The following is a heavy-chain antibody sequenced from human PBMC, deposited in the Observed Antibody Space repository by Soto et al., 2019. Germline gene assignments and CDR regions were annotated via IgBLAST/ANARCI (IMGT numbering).Heavy chain of an antibody. CDR1: GFTFSSSA. CDR3: AEGATIVVVTAILIGDAFDI. Sequence: GGSLRLSCAASGFTFSSSAMSWVRQAPGKGLEWVSAISGSGGSTYYADSVKGRFTISIDNSKNTLYLQMNSLRAEDTDVYYCAEGATIVVVTAILIGDAFDIWGQGTMVTVSS. J-gene: IGHJ3*02. D-gene: IGHD2-21*02. V-gene: IGHV3-23*01. CDR2: ISGSGGST.